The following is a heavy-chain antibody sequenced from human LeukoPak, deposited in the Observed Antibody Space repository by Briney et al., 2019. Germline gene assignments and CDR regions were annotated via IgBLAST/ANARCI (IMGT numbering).Heavy chain of an antibody. Sequence: PGGSLRLSSSASGFTFSSYGMHWVRQAPGKGLEWVAVIWYDGSNKYYADSVKGRFTISRDNSKNTLYLQMNSLRAEDTAVYYCARDYRRYDILTGGLDYWGQGTLVTVSS. D-gene: IGHD3-9*01. J-gene: IGHJ4*02. CDR2: IWYDGSNK. CDR1: GFTFSSYG. CDR3: ARDYRRYDILTGGLDY. V-gene: IGHV3-33*08.